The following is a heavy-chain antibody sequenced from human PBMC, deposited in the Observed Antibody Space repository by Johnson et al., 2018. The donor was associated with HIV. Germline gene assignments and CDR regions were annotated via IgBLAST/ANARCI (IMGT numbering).Heavy chain of an antibody. D-gene: IGHD3-10*01. CDR2: ISSNGGST. V-gene: IGHV3-64*01. Sequence: VQLVESGGGLVQPGGSLRLSCAASGFTFSSYAMHWVRQAPGKGLEYVSAISSNGGSTYYANSVKGRFTISRDNAKNSVDLQMNSLRVDDTAVYYCVRDDGISGDAFDMWGQGTMVTVSS. CDR1: GFTFSSYA. J-gene: IGHJ3*02. CDR3: VRDDGISGDAFDM.